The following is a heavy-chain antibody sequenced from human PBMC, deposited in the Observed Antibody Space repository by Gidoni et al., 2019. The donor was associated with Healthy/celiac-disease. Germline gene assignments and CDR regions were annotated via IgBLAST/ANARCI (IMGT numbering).Heavy chain of an antibody. V-gene: IGHV3-21*01. D-gene: IGHD1-26*01. CDR3: AMSWGGGYPVSYYGMDV. Sequence: EVQLVESGGGLVKPGGSLRLSCAASGFTFRSYRLNWVRQAPGKGLEWVSSISSSSSYIYDADSGKGRFTISRDNAENSLYLQMNSLRAEDTSVYYCAMSWGGGYPVSYYGMDVWGQGTTVTVSS. CDR1: GFTFRSYR. J-gene: IGHJ6*02. CDR2: ISSSSSYI.